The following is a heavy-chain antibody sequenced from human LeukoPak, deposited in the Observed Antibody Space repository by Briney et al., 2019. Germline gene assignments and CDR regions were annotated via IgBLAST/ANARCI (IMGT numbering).Heavy chain of an antibody. D-gene: IGHD3-10*01. CDR1: GYTFTGYY. CDR2: INPNSGGT. V-gene: IGHV1-2*02. Sequence: ASVKVSCKASGYTFTGYYMHWVRQAPGQGLEWMGWINPNSGGTNYAQKFQGRVTMTRDTSISTAYMELSRLRSDDTAVYYCAKDVGYGSGSYWDYWGQGTLVTVSS. CDR3: AKDVGYGSGSYWDY. J-gene: IGHJ4*02.